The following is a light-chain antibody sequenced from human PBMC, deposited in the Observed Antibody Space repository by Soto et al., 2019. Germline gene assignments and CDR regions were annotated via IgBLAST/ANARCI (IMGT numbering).Light chain of an antibody. CDR2: DAS. V-gene: IGKV1-33*01. CDR3: QQYDKIPYT. Sequence: DIQMTQSPSSLSASVGDRVTITCQASQDITNFLAWFQQRPGTAPKLLISDASNLEIGVPSRFSGSVSGRHFTFTITSLQPEDIATYYCQQYDKIPYTFGPGTKLEIK. J-gene: IGKJ2*01. CDR1: QDITNF.